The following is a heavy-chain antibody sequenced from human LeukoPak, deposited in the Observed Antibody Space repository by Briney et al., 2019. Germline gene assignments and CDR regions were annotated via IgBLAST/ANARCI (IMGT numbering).Heavy chain of an antibody. CDR3: TRAYGSGRNWFDP. J-gene: IGHJ5*02. CDR2: IRSKAYGGTT. D-gene: IGHD3-10*01. V-gene: IGHV3-49*04. CDR1: GFTFSSHW. Sequence: PGGSLRLSCAGSGFTFSSHWIGWVRQAPGKGLEWVGFIRSKAYGGTTEYAASVKGRFTISRDDSKSIAYLQMNSLKTEDTAVYYCTRAYGSGRNWFDPWGQGTLVTVSS.